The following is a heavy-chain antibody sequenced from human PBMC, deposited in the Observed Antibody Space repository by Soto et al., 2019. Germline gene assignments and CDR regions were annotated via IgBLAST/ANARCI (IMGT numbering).Heavy chain of an antibody. Sequence: SETLSLTCTVSGGSISSYYWSWIRQPPGKGLEWIGYIYYSGSTNYNPSLKSRVTISVDTSKNQFSLKLSSVTAADTAVYYCASSSTYDFWSGIDQYYMDVWGKGTTVTVSS. V-gene: IGHV4-59*08. J-gene: IGHJ6*03. CDR1: GGSISSYY. D-gene: IGHD3-3*01. CDR2: IYYSGST. CDR3: ASSSTYDFWSGIDQYYMDV.